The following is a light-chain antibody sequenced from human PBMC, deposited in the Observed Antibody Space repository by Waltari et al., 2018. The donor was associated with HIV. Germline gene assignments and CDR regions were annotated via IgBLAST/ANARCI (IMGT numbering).Light chain of an antibody. V-gene: IGKV1-8*01. CDR3: QQYYDYPRT. Sequence: AIRMHQSPSSFSASTGDRTTITCRASQGISTSLAWYQQKPGKAPKLLIYAASTLQSGVPSRFSGSGSWTDFTLTISCLQSEDFAIYYCQQYYDYPRTFGQGTKVEIK. CDR1: QGISTS. J-gene: IGKJ1*01. CDR2: AAS.